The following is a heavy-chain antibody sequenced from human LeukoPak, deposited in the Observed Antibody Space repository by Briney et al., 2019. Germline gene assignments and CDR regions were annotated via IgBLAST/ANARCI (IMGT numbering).Heavy chain of an antibody. Sequence: TGGSLRLSCAAAGFTFSSYAMSWVRQAPGKRREWVSAISGNGARTYYADSVKGRFTISRDNSKNTLYLQMNSLRAEDTAVYYCAKVAEMDTILGKFDNWGQGTLVTVSS. CDR1: GFTFSSYA. D-gene: IGHD5-24*01. V-gene: IGHV3-23*01. CDR2: ISGNGART. CDR3: AKVAEMDTILGKFDN. J-gene: IGHJ5*02.